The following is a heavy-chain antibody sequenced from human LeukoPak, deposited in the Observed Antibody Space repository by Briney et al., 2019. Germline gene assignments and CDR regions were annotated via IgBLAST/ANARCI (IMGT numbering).Heavy chain of an antibody. D-gene: IGHD3-10*01. CDR3: ARGGAGGSGSFSPQYNWFDP. Sequence: SETLSLTCTVSGGSISSSSYYWGWIRQPPGKRLAWIGSIYYSGSTYYNPSLKSRVTISVDTSKNQFSLKLSSVTAADTAVYYCARGGAGGSGSFSPQYNWFDPWGQGTLVTVSS. V-gene: IGHV4-39*01. CDR1: GGSISSSSYY. CDR2: IYYSGST. J-gene: IGHJ5*02.